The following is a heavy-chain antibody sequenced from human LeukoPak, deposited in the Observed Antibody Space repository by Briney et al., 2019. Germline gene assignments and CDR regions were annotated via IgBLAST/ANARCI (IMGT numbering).Heavy chain of an antibody. CDR1: GDSISSYY. CDR3: ARGARVSRLFYCYYYMDV. Sequence: SETLSLTCTVSGDSISSYYWSWIRQPPGKGLEWIGYIYYSGRTNYNPSLKSRVTISVDTSKNQFSLKLSSVTAADTAVYYCARGARVSRLFYCYYYMDVWGKGTTVTVSS. D-gene: IGHD2-21*01. J-gene: IGHJ6*03. V-gene: IGHV4-59*01. CDR2: IYYSGRT.